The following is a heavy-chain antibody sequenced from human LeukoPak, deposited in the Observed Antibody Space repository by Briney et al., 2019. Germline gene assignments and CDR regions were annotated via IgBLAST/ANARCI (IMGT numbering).Heavy chain of an antibody. D-gene: IGHD2-15*01. CDR1: GFTFSSYG. V-gene: IGHV3-30*02. CDR2: IRYDGSNK. Sequence: PGGSLRLSCAASGFTFSSYGMHWVRQAPGKGLEWVAFIRYDGSNKYYADSVKGRFTISRDNSKNTLYLQMNSLRAEDTAVYYCARKYCSGGSCYEDLDYWGQGTLVTVSS. CDR3: ARKYCSGGSCYEDLDY. J-gene: IGHJ4*02.